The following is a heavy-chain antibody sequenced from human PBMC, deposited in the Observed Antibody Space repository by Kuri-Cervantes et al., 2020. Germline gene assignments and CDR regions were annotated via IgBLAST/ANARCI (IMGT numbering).Heavy chain of an antibody. Sequence: GSLRLSFAASGFTVSSNYMSWVRQAPGKGLEWIGEIHHSGSTYYNPSLKSRITMSVDTSKNQFYLKLSSVTAADTAVYYCARGYYYDSSGYYLGNVHLDYWGQGTLVTVSS. V-gene: IGHV4-55*01. CDR3: ARGYYYDSSGYYLGNVHLDY. D-gene: IGHD3-22*01. CDR1: GFTVSSNY. J-gene: IGHJ4*02. CDR2: IHHSGST.